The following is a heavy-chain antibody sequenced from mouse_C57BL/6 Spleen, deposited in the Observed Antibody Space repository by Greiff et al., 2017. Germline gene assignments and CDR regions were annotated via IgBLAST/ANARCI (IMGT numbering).Heavy chain of an antibody. CDR1: GFSFTSYG. Sequence: VQLQQSGPGLVQPSHCLSISCTVSGFSFTSYGVHWVRQSPGKGLEWLGVIWTGGSTDYKAAFISRLNITKDNSKSQVVFKMNSLQADDTAIYYCAKEDYDERYFDVWGTGTTVTVSS. CDR2: IWTGGST. D-gene: IGHD2-4*01. CDR3: AKEDYDERYFDV. V-gene: IGHV2-5*01. J-gene: IGHJ1*03.